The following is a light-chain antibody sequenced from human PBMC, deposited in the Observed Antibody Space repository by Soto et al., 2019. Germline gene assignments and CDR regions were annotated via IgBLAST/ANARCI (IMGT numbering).Light chain of an antibody. CDR3: SSYTSSSTVV. CDR1: SSDVGGYNF. CDR2: EVS. J-gene: IGLJ2*01. Sequence: QSALTQPASVSGSPGQSIAIPCTGTSSDVGGYNFVSWYQQHPDKAPKLIIYEVSNRPSGVSNRFSGSKSCNAASLTISGLQTEDEAEYYCSSYTSSSTVVFGGGTKLTVL. V-gene: IGLV2-14*01.